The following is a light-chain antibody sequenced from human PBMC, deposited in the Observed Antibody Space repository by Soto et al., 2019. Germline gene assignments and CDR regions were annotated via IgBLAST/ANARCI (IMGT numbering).Light chain of an antibody. V-gene: IGLV8-61*01. CDR2: STD. CDR1: SGSVSTSYY. Sequence: QTVVTQEPSFSVSPGGTVTLTCGLSSGSVSTSYYPSWYQQTPGQAPRTLISSTDTRSSGVPDRFSGSILGNKAALTITGAQADDESDYYCVLYMGSGTGVFGGGTKLTVL. CDR3: VLYMGSGTGV. J-gene: IGLJ3*02.